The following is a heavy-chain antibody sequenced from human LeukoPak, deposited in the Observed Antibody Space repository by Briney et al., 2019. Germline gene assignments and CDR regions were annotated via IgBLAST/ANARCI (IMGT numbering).Heavy chain of an antibody. D-gene: IGHD6-19*01. CDR1: GGSISSSIYY. Sequence: SETLSLTCTVSGGSISSSIYYWAWIRQPPGKGLEWIGTIYYSGSTYYNPSLKSRVTISVDTSKNQFSLKLSSVTAADTAVYYCARDISGWIGWSFDLWGRGTLVTVSS. CDR3: ARDISGWIGWSFDL. V-gene: IGHV4-39*07. J-gene: IGHJ2*01. CDR2: IYYSGST.